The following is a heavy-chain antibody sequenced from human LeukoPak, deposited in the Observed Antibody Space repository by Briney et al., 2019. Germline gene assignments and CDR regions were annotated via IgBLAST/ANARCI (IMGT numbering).Heavy chain of an antibody. J-gene: IGHJ4*02. D-gene: IGHD2-15*01. V-gene: IGHV3-30*18. Sequence: GGSLGLSCAASGFTFSSYGMHWVRQAPGKGLEWVAVISYDGSNKYYADSVKGRFTISRDNSKNTLYLQMNSLRAEDTAVYYCAKDPGAYCSGGSCYTRGFDYWGQGTLVTVSS. CDR3: AKDPGAYCSGGSCYTRGFDY. CDR1: GFTFSSYG. CDR2: ISYDGSNK.